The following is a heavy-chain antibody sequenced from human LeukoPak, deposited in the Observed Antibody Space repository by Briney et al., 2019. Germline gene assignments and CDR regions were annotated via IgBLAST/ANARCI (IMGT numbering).Heavy chain of an antibody. CDR2: IYSSGSV. V-gene: IGHV4-61*02. D-gene: IGHD6-13*01. Sequence: SETLSLTCTVSGASISSGGYYWSWIRQPAGKGLEWIGRIYSSGSVNYNPSLKSRVTISMDTSKDQFSLKLTSVTAADTAVYYCARDPLAALGNWFDPWGQGTLVTVSS. CDR1: GASISSGGYY. J-gene: IGHJ5*02. CDR3: ARDPLAALGNWFDP.